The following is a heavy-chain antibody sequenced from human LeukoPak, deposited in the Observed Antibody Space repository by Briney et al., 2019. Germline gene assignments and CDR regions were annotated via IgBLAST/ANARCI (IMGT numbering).Heavy chain of an antibody. D-gene: IGHD2-2*02. CDR3: ARVGGDCSSTSCYSGFDP. J-gene: IGHJ5*02. V-gene: IGHV1-8*02. Sequence: ASVKVSCKASGYTFTSYGISWVRQAPGQGLEWMGWMNPNSGNTGYAQKFQGRVTMTRNTSISTAYMELSSLRSEDTAVYYCARVGGDCSSTSCYSGFDPWGQGTLVTVSS. CDR2: MNPNSGNT. CDR1: GYTFTSYG.